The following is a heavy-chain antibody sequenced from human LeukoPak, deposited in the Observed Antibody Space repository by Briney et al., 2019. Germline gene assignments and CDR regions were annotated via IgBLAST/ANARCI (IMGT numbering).Heavy chain of an antibody. Sequence: PGGSLRLSCAASRFTFSYYWMSWVRQAPGKGLEWVANIKQDGTEKNYVDSVKGRFTISRDNAKNSLYLQMNSLRAEDTAVYYCAELGITMIGGVWGKGTTVTISS. J-gene: IGHJ6*04. D-gene: IGHD3-10*02. CDR3: AELGITMIGGV. V-gene: IGHV3-7*01. CDR1: RFTFSYYW. CDR2: IKQDGTEK.